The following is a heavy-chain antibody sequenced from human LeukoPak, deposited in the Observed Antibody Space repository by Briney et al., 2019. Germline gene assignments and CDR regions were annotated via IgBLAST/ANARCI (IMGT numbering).Heavy chain of an antibody. CDR2: ISGSGGST. J-gene: IGHJ6*03. CDR3: AKVGQAEKYSSSWYYYYYYMDV. D-gene: IGHD6-13*01. Sequence: PGGSLRLSCAASGFTFSSYAMSWVRQAPGKGLEWVSAISGSGGSTYYADSVKGRFTISRDNSKNTLYLQMNSLRAEDTAVYYCAKVGQAEKYSSSWYYYYYYMDVWGKGTTVTVSS. V-gene: IGHV3-23*01. CDR1: GFTFSSYA.